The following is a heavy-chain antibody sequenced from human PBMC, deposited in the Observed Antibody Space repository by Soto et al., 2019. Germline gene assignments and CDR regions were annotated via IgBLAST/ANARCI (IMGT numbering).Heavy chain of an antibody. CDR1: GFPFSSYS. Sequence: GGSLRLSCAASGFPFSSYSMNWVRPAPGKGLEWVSYISSSSSTIYYADSVKGRFTISRDNAKNSLYLQMDSLRAEDTAVYYCARVPRTLRSLEMYYFDYWGQGTLVTVS. V-gene: IGHV3-48*01. D-gene: IGHD3-3*01. J-gene: IGHJ4*02. CDR3: ARVPRTLRSLEMYYFDY. CDR2: ISSSSSTI.